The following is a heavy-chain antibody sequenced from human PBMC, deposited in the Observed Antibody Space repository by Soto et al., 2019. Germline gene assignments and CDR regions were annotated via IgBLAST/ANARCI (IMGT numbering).Heavy chain of an antibody. V-gene: IGHV3-48*01. Sequence: EVQLVESGGGLVQPGGSLRLSCAASGFTFSSYSMNWVRQAPGKGLEWVSYISGSSSMIYYADSVKGRFTISRDNAKNSVYLQMNRLRAEDTAVYYCARDLSPRQEMLYALLGYWGQGTLVTVSS. CDR2: ISGSSSMI. CDR3: ARDLSPRQEMLYALLGY. D-gene: IGHD2-8*01. CDR1: GFTFSSYS. J-gene: IGHJ4*02.